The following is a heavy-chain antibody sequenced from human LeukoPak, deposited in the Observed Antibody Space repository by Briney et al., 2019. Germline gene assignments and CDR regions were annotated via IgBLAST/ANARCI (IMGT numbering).Heavy chain of an antibody. CDR3: ARDSYYYDSSGYKYNWFDP. Sequence: PSETLSLTCAVYGGAFSGHYWSWIRQPPGKGLEWIGYIYYSGNTDYNPSLKSRVTISVDTSKNQFSLKLNSVTAADTAVYYCARDSYYYDSSGYKYNWFDPWGQGTLVTVSS. J-gene: IGHJ5*02. CDR1: GGAFSGHY. D-gene: IGHD3-22*01. V-gene: IGHV4-59*11. CDR2: IYYSGNT.